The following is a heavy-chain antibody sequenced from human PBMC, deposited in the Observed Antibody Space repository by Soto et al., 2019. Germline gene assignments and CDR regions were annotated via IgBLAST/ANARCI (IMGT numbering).Heavy chain of an antibody. D-gene: IGHD4-17*01. J-gene: IGHJ4*02. CDR3: TTRDYGGPYPSDY. CDR1: GFTFSSYW. CDR2: INSDGSST. V-gene: IGHV3-74*01. Sequence: GGSLRLSCAASGFTFSSYWMHWVRQAPGKGLVWVSRINSDGSSTSYADSVKGRFTISRDNAKNTLYLQMNSLKTEDTAVYYCTTRDYGGPYPSDYWGQGSLVTVSS.